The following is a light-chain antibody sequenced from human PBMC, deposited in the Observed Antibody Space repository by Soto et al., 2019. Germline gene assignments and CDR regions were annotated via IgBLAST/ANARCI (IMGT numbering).Light chain of an antibody. Sequence: DIQVTQSPSTLSASVGDRVTITCRASQSISSWLAWYQQKPGRAPKLLIYDASSLESGVPSRFSGSGSGTEFTLTISSLQPDDFATYYCQQYHSYSGTFGQGTKVDIK. CDR2: DAS. CDR1: QSISSW. CDR3: QQYHSYSGT. J-gene: IGKJ1*01. V-gene: IGKV1-5*01.